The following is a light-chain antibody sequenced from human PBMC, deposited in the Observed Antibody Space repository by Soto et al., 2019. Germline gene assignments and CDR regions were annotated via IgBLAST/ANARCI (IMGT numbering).Light chain of an antibody. CDR2: GAS. J-gene: IGKJ5*01. V-gene: IGKV3D-15*01. CDR1: QSISDT. Sequence: EIVMTQSPATLSVSPGGRATLSCRASQSISDTLAWYQQKPGQAPRLLIYGASSRATGIPDRFSGSGSGTDFTLTISRLEPEDFAVYYCQQYYNWPPITFGQGTRLEIK. CDR3: QQYYNWPPIT.